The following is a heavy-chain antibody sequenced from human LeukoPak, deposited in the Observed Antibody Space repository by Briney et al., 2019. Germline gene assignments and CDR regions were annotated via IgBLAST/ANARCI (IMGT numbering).Heavy chain of an antibody. CDR2: FDPEDGET. CDR1: GYTLTELS. J-gene: IGHJ4*02. CDR3: ARQKNSGSSFDY. Sequence: ASVKVSCKVSGYTLTELSMHWVRQAPGKGLEWMGGFDPEDGETIYAQKFQGRVTMTEDTSTDTAYMELSRLRSDDTAVYYCARQKNSGSSFDYWGQGTLVTVSS. V-gene: IGHV1-24*01. D-gene: IGHD3-10*01.